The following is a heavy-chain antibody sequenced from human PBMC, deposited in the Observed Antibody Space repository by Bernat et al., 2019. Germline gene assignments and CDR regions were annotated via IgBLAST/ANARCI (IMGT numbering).Heavy chain of an antibody. D-gene: IGHD3-22*01. CDR3: ARLGPDSSGSGTFDY. V-gene: IGHV3-73*02. CDR2: IRSKANSYAT. J-gene: IGHJ4*02. CDR1: GFTFSGSA. Sequence: EVQLVESGGGLVQPGGSLKLSCAASGFTFSGSAMHWVRQASGKGLEWVGRIRSKANSYATAYAASVKGRFTISRDDSKNTAYLQMNSLKTEDTAMYYCARLGPDSSGSGTFDYWGQGTLVTVSS.